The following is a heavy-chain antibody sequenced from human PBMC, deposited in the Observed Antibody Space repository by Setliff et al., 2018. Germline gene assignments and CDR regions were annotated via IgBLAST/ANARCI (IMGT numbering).Heavy chain of an antibody. CDR2: IYTSGNT. CDR3: ARDRRIVGARHAFDI. CDR1: GGSISSGSYY. V-gene: IGHV4-61*09. Sequence: SETLSLTCTVSGGSISSGSYYWGWIRQPAGKGLEWIGHIYTSGNTNYNPSLKSRVTISVDTSKNQVSLKLSSVTAADTAVYYCARDRRIVGARHAFDIWGQGTMVTVSS. J-gene: IGHJ3*02. D-gene: IGHD1-26*01.